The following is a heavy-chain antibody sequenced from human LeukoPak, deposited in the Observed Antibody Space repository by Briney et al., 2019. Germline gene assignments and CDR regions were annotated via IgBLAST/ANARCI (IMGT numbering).Heavy chain of an antibody. V-gene: IGHV2-5*01. CDR3: AHRLNGDLLS. J-gene: IGHJ4*02. D-gene: IGHD4-17*01. Sequence: SGPTPVNPTQTLTLTCTFSGFSLSTRGAGVGWIRQPPGKALEWLTLIYWNDDKRYSPSLKSRRTITKDTSKNQVVLTMTNMDPVDTATYYCAHRLNGDLLSWGQGTLVTVSS. CDR2: IYWNDDK. CDR1: GFSLSTRGAG.